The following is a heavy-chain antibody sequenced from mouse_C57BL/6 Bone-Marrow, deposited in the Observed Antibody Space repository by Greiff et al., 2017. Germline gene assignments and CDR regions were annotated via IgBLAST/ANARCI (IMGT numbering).Heavy chain of an antibody. D-gene: IGHD1-1*01. Sequence: QVQLQQPGAELVKPGASVKMSCKASGYTFTSYWITWVQQRPGQGLEWIGDIYPGSGSTNYNEKFKSKATLTVDTSSSTAYMQLSSLPSEDSAVYYCARGSTTVVAYWYFDVWGTGTTVTVSS. J-gene: IGHJ1*03. CDR2: IYPGSGST. V-gene: IGHV1-55*01. CDR3: ARGSTTVVAYWYFDV. CDR1: GYTFTSYW.